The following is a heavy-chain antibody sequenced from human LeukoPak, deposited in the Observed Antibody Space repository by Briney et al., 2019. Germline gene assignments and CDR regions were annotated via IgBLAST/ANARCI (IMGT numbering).Heavy chain of an antibody. J-gene: IGHJ4*02. D-gene: IGHD3-10*01. Sequence: PSETLSLTCPVSGGSISSSSYYWGWVRQPPGEGVEWIGSIYYSGSTYYNPSLKSRVTISVDTSKNQFSLKLSSVTAADTAVYYCARGGVFGRLGYWGQGTLVTVSS. CDR2: IYYSGST. CDR1: GGSISSSSYY. V-gene: IGHV4-39*01. CDR3: ARGGVFGRLGY.